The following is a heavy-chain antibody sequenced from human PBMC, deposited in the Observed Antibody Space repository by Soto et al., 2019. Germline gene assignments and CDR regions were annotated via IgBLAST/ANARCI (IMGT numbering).Heavy chain of an antibody. Sequence: SETLSLTCTVSGGSVSSGTYYWSWIRQPPGKGLEWIGYIYYSGSTNYNPSLKSRVTISVDKSKNQLSLKVRSVTAADTAMYYCASFSVASDAFDIWGQGTMVTVSS. CDR1: GGSVSSGTYY. J-gene: IGHJ3*02. V-gene: IGHV4-61*01. CDR2: IYYSGST. CDR3: ASFSVASDAFDI.